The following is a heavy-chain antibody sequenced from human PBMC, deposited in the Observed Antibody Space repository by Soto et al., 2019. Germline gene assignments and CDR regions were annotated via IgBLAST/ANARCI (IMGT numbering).Heavy chain of an antibody. CDR1: GGSFSGYY. D-gene: IGHD3-10*01. V-gene: IGHV4-34*01. J-gene: IGHJ4*02. CDR3: ARGLESGSYNY. Sequence: SETLALTCAVYGGSFSGYYWSWIRQPPGKGLEWIGEINHSGSTNYNPSLKSRVTISVDTSKNQFSLKLSSVTAADTAVYYCARGLESGSYNYWGQGTLVTVSA. CDR2: INHSGST.